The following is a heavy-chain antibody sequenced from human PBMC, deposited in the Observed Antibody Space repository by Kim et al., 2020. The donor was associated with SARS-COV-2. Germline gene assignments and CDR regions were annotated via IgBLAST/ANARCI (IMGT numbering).Heavy chain of an antibody. D-gene: IGHD6-19*01. J-gene: IGHJ3*02. V-gene: IGHV1-18*01. Sequence: ASVKVSCKASGYTFTSYGISGVRQAPGQGLEWMGWICAYNGNTNYAQKLQGRVTMTTDTSTSTAYMELRSLRSDDRAVYYCARERGYSSGWFAFDIWGQGTTVTVSS. CDR3: ARERGYSSGWFAFDI. CDR2: ICAYNGNT. CDR1: GYTFTSYG.